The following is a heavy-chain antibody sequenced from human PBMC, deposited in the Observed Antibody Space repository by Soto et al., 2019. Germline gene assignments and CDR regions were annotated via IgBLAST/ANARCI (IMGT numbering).Heavy chain of an antibody. CDR1: GYSFTSYW. CDR3: ARHRYCSSTSCYMAGYYGMDV. CDR2: IYPGDSDT. Sequence: PGESLKICCQGSGYSFTSYWIGWVRQMPGKGLEWMGIIYPGDSDTRYSPSFQGQVTISADKSISTAYLQWSSLKASDTAMYYCARHRYCSSTSCYMAGYYGMDVWGQGTTVTVSS. D-gene: IGHD2-2*02. J-gene: IGHJ6*02. V-gene: IGHV5-51*01.